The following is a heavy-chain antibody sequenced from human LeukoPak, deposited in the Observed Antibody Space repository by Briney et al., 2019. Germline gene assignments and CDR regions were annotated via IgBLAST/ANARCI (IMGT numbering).Heavy chain of an antibody. D-gene: IGHD3-10*01. Sequence: PGGSLRPSCVASGFTFSSNAMSWVRQAPGMGPDWVSSITFSGSSTDYADSVKGRFTISRDNSKNTLYLQMNSLRAEDTAVYYCAKDVDVGVYWGQGTLVTVSS. CDR1: GFTFSSNA. V-gene: IGHV3-23*01. CDR2: ITFSGSST. CDR3: AKDVDVGVY. J-gene: IGHJ4*02.